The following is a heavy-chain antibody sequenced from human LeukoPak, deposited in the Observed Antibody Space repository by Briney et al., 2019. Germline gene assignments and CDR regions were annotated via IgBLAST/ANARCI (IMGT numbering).Heavy chain of an antibody. Sequence: SQTLSLTCAVSGGSISSGGYSWSWIRQPPGKGLEWIGYIYHSGSTYYNPSLKSRVTISVDRSKNQFSLKLSSVTAADTAVYYCARGDYKRWFDYWGQGTLVTVSS. D-gene: IGHD3-16*01. J-gene: IGHJ4*02. V-gene: IGHV4-30-2*01. CDR2: IYHSGST. CDR1: GGSISSGGYS. CDR3: ARGDYKRWFDY.